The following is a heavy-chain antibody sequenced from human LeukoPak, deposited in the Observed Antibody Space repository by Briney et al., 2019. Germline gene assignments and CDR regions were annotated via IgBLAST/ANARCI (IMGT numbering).Heavy chain of an antibody. J-gene: IGHJ6*03. CDR1: GGSISSYY. Sequence: PSETLSLTCTVSGGSISSYYWSWIRQPAGKGLEWSGRIYTSGITNYNPSLKSRVTMSVDTSKNQFSLKLSSVTAADTAVYYCARDSNCSGGSCYSYYYYYMDVWGKGTTVTVSS. V-gene: IGHV4-4*07. CDR3: ARDSNCSGGSCYSYYYYYMDV. D-gene: IGHD2-15*01. CDR2: IYTSGIT.